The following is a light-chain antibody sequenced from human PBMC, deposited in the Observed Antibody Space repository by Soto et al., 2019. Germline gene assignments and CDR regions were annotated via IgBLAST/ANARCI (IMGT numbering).Light chain of an antibody. Sequence: DIQMTQTPSTLSASVGDRVTITCRASQSIDSWLAWYQQKPGKAPKLLIYDVSSLESGVPSRFSGSGSGTEFTLAISSLQPDDFATYYCQQYNSYPWTFGQGTKVDNK. V-gene: IGKV1-5*01. J-gene: IGKJ1*01. CDR1: QSIDSW. CDR2: DVS. CDR3: QQYNSYPWT.